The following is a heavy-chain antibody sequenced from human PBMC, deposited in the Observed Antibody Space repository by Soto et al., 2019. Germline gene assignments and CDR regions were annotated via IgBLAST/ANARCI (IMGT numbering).Heavy chain of an antibody. J-gene: IGHJ4*02. CDR1: GFTISNAW. D-gene: IGHD1-26*01. CDR3: TTDRGSKFSYH. CDR2: MKSKAVGTTI. V-gene: IGHV3-15*07. Sequence: PGESLRLSCAASGFTISNAWMNWVRQAPGAGLDWVGRMKSKAVGTTIDYAAPVTARLTISKYDSKNTLYMQRNSLKTADSAVYYCTTDRGSKFSYHWGKETLVTVS.